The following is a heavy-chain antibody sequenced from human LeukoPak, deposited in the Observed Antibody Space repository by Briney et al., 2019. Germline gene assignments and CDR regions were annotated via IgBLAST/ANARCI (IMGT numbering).Heavy chain of an antibody. V-gene: IGHV4-39*01. CDR2: IYYSGKT. J-gene: IGHJ4*02. Sequence: PSETLSLTCTVSGGSISSSSYYWGWIRQPPGKGLEWIVIIYYSGKTYYNPSLKSRITISVDTSKNQFSLKLSSVTAADTAVYYCARYCRRTSCYGGPYFAYWGQGTLVTVSS. D-gene: IGHD2-2*01. CDR3: ARYCRRTSCYGGPYFAY. CDR1: GGSISSSSYY.